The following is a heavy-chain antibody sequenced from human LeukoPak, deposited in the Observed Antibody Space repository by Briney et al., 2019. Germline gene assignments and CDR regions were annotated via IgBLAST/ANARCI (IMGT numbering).Heavy chain of an antibody. CDR1: GYTFTSYY. D-gene: IGHD2-2*01. V-gene: IGHV1-46*01. Sequence: ASVKVSCKASGYTFTSYYMHWVRQAPGQGLEWMGIINPSGGSTSYAQKFQGRVTMTRDTSTSTAYMELSSLRSEDTAVYYCARSGGYCSSTSCYRPGYYGMDVWGQGTTVTVSS. CDR2: INPSGGST. CDR3: ARSGGYCSSTSCYRPGYYGMDV. J-gene: IGHJ6*02.